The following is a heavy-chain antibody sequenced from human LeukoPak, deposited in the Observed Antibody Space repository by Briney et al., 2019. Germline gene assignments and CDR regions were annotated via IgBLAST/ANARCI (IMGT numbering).Heavy chain of an antibody. J-gene: IGHJ5*02. V-gene: IGHV4-38-2*02. Sequence: SETLSLTCAVSGYSISSGYFWCWIRQPPGKGLECIGIIYHTGATYYNPSLRSPVTISVDTSKNQFSLELNSVTAADTAVYYCARDLGLTTSDNWFAPWGQGTLVTVSS. CDR3: ARDLGLTTSDNWFAP. CDR2: IYHTGAT. CDR1: GYSISSGYF. D-gene: IGHD3-3*01.